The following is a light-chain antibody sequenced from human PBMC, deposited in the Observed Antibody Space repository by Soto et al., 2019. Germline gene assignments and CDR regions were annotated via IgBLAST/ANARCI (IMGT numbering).Light chain of an antibody. CDR1: SSNIGAGYD. CDR2: GNS. Sequence: QSVLTQPPSVSGAPGQRVTISCTGSSSNIGAGYDVHWYQQLPGTAPKLLIYGNSNRPSGVPDRFSGSKSGTSASLAITGLKAEDEADYYCQSYDSSLSGVVFGGVTNLTVL. J-gene: IGLJ2*01. V-gene: IGLV1-40*01. CDR3: QSYDSSLSGVV.